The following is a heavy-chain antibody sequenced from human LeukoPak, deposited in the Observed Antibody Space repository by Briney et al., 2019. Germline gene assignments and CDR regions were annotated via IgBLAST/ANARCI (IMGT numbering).Heavy chain of an antibody. D-gene: IGHD3-9*01. J-gene: IGHJ4*02. Sequence: GGSLRLSCAASGFTFSSYAMHWVRQAPGKGLEWVAVISYDGSNKYYADSVKGRFTISRDNSKNTLYLQMNSLRAEDTAVYYCARDWPYYDILTGYCLDYWGQGTLVTVSS. CDR1: GFTFSSYA. CDR2: ISYDGSNK. CDR3: ARDWPYYDILTGYCLDY. V-gene: IGHV3-30*04.